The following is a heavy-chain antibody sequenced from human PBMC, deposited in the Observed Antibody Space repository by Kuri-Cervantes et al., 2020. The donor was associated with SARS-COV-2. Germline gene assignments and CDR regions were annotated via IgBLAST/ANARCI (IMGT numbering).Heavy chain of an antibody. J-gene: IGHJ1*01. CDR3: ARGVVAATPGFFQH. Sequence: ETLSLTCAASGFTFSSYWMSWVRQAPGKGLEWVANIKQDGSEKYYVDSVKGRFTISRDNAKNSLYLQMNSLRAEDTALYYCARGVVAATPGFFQHWGQGTLVTVSS. V-gene: IGHV3-7*03. D-gene: IGHD2-15*01. CDR2: IKQDGSEK. CDR1: GFTFSSYW.